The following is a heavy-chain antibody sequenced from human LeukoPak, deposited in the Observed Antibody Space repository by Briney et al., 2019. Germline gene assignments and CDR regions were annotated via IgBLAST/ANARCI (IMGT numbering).Heavy chain of an antibody. J-gene: IGHJ6*02. Sequence: GGSLRLSFAASGFTFNSYGMHWVRPAPGKGLEWVAVIWYDGSNKYYADSVKGRFTISRDNSKNTLYLQMNSLRAEDTAVYYCARIGQQLVRGGMDVWGQGTTVTVSS. CDR1: GFTFNSYG. V-gene: IGHV3-33*01. CDR3: ARIGQQLVRGGMDV. CDR2: IWYDGSNK. D-gene: IGHD6-13*01.